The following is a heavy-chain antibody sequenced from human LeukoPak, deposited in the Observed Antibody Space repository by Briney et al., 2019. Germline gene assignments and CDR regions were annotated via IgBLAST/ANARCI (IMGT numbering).Heavy chain of an antibody. J-gene: IGHJ5*02. CDR1: GGSFSGYY. D-gene: IGHD6-25*01. Sequence: SETLSLTCAVYGGSFSGYYWSWIRQPPGKGLEWIGEINHSGSTNYNPSLKSQVTISVDTSKNQFSLKLSSVTAADTAVYYCARASSGGWFDPWGQGTLVTVSS. V-gene: IGHV4-34*01. CDR3: ARASSGGWFDP. CDR2: INHSGST.